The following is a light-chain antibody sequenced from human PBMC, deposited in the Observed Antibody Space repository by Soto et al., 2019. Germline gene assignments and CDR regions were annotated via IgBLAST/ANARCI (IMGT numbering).Light chain of an antibody. Sequence: DIVMTQSPLSLPVTPGEPASISCRSSQSLLHSNGYNYLDWYLQKPGQSPQLLIFLGSNRASGVPDRFSGSGSGTVFTLKISRVEAEDVGFYYCMQALHTPITFGQGTRLEIK. CDR3: MQALHTPIT. CDR2: LGS. J-gene: IGKJ5*01. V-gene: IGKV2-28*01. CDR1: QSLLHSNGYNY.